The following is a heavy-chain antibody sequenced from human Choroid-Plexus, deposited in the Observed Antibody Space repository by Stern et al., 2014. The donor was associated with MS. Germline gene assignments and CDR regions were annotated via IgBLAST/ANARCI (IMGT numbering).Heavy chain of an antibody. CDR2: VSYDGSNK. CDR1: GVTFGSCA. D-gene: IGHD2/OR15-2a*01. V-gene: IGHV3-30*18. Sequence: VQLVESGAGVVQPGRPLRLSCVASGVTFGSCAMHWVRQAPGTGLGWVEGVSYDGSNKYNADSVKGRFTISRDNSQNTLYMQMSSLRPEDTAVYYCAKDRQYLTYFFDHWGQGSLVTVSS. CDR3: AKDRQYLTYFFDH. J-gene: IGHJ5*02.